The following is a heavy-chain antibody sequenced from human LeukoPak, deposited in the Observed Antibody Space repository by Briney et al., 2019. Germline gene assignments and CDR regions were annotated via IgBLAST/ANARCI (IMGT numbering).Heavy chain of an antibody. CDR3: ARDAYDSSGYSFDY. V-gene: IGHV4-39*07. CDR2: IYYSGST. J-gene: IGHJ4*02. CDR1: GGSISSSSYY. Sequence: SETLSLTCTVSGGSISSSSYYWGWIRQPPGKGLEWIGSIYYSGSTYYNPSLKSRVTISVDTSKNQFSLKLSSVTAADTAVYYCARDAYDSSGYSFDYWGQGTLVTVSS. D-gene: IGHD3-22*01.